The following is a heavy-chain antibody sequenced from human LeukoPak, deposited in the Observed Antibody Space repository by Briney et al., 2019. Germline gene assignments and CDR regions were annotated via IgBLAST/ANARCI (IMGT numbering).Heavy chain of an antibody. V-gene: IGHV1-2*06. CDR1: GYTFTGYY. J-gene: IGHJ1*01. CDR2: INPNSGGT. CDR3: ASYYYDSSGYYYLYFQH. D-gene: IGHD3-22*01. Sequence: ASVKVSCKASGYTFTGYYMHWVRQAPGQGLEWMGRINPNSGGTNYAQKFQGRVSMTRDTSISTAYMELSRLRSDDTAVYSCASYYYDSSGYYYLYFQHWGQGTLVTVSS.